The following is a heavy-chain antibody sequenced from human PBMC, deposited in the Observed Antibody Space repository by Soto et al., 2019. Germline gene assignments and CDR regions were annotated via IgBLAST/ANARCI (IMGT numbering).Heavy chain of an antibody. J-gene: IGHJ4*02. D-gene: IGHD1-26*01. CDR3: ARAPKGSYYGFDY. V-gene: IGHV3-30-3*01. CDR1: GFTFSSYA. CDR2: ISYDGSNK. Sequence: PGGSLRLSCAASGFTFSSYAMHWVRQAPGKGLEWVAVISYDGSNKYYADSVKGRFTISRDNSKNTLYLQMNSLRAEDTAVYYCARAPKGSYYGFDYWGQGTLVTVSS.